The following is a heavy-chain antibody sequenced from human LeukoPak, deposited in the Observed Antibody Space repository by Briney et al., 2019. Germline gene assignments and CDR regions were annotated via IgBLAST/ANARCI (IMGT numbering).Heavy chain of an antibody. V-gene: IGHV4-34*01. CDR1: GGSFIGFH. Sequence: SETLSLTCAVYGGSFIGFHWNWIRQPPGKGLEWIGDINHSGSTNYNPSLTSRVTISVDTSKNQFSLKLSSVTAADTAVYYCATATVVTTTWFDPWGQGTLVTVSS. D-gene: IGHD4-23*01. CDR2: INHSGST. J-gene: IGHJ5*02. CDR3: ATATVVTTTWFDP.